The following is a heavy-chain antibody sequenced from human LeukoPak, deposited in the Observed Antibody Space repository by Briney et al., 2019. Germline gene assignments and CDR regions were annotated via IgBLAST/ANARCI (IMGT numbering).Heavy chain of an antibody. D-gene: IGHD3-22*01. CDR3: ARESRSGSS. CDR2: INHSGST. J-gene: IGHJ5*02. V-gene: IGHV4-34*01. Sequence: SETLSLTCAVYGGSFSGYYWSWIRRPPGKGLEWIGEINHSGSTNYNPSLKSRVTISVDTSKNQFSLKLSSVTAADTAVYYCARESRSGSSWGQGTLVTVSS. CDR1: GGSFSGYY.